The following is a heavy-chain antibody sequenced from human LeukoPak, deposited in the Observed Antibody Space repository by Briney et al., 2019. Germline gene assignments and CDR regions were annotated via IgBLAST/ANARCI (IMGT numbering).Heavy chain of an antibody. CDR3: AKSAGPRYYYYYMDV. D-gene: IGHD6-13*01. CDR2: ISWNSGSM. Sequence: GGSLRLSCAASGFAFDDYAMHWVRQAPGKGLEWVSGISWNSGSMGYADSVKGRFTISRDNAKSSLYLQMNSLRAEDTALYYCAKSAGPRYYYYYMDVWGKGTTVTVSS. J-gene: IGHJ6*03. V-gene: IGHV3-9*01. CDR1: GFAFDDYA.